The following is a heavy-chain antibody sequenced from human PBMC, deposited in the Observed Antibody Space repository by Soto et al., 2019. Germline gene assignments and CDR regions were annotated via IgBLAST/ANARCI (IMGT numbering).Heavy chain of an antibody. CDR1: GFIFSTYS. CDR3: VKEPDV. J-gene: IGHJ6*02. CDR2: ISPSGDST. V-gene: IGHV3-23*01. Sequence: HPGGSLRLSCEASGFIFSTYSMTWVRQAPGKGLEWVAAISPSGDSTYYADSVKGRLTISRDNSKNTVFLQMNSLSADDTALYYCVKEPDVWGQGRSVTVSS.